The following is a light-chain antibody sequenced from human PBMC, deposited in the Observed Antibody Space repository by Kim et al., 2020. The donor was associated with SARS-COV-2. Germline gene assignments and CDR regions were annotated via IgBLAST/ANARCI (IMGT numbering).Light chain of an antibody. J-gene: IGKJ1*01. CDR3: QKYNGAPWT. V-gene: IGKV1-27*01. Sequence: DIRMTQSPSSLSASVGDRVTITCRASQGINNDLAWYQQKPGKVPNLLIYGASALQSGVPSRFSGRGSGTDFTLTISSLQPEDVAIYYCQKYNGAPWTFVQGTKVDIK. CDR2: GAS. CDR1: QGINND.